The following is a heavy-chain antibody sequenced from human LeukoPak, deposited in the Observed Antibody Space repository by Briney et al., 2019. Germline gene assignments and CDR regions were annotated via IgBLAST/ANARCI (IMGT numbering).Heavy chain of an antibody. V-gene: IGHV4-59*01. J-gene: IGHJ4*02. Sequence: PSETLSLTCTVSGGSIRSYYWSWIRQPPGKGLEWIGYIYYSGSTNYNPSLKSRVTISVDTSKNQFSLKLSSVTAADTAVYYCARGYSNYDYWGQGTLVTVSS. CDR2: IYYSGST. D-gene: IGHD4-11*01. CDR1: GGSIRSYY. CDR3: ARGYSNYDY.